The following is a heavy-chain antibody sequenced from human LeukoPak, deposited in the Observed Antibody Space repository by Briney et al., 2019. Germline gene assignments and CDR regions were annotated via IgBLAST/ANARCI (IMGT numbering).Heavy chain of an antibody. V-gene: IGHV4-30-4*01. CDR3: ARNVAMNWFDP. D-gene: IGHD2-21*01. Sequence: PSQTLSLTCTVSGGSVSSGDYYWSWIRQPPGKGLEWIGYIYYSGSTYYNPSLKSRVTISVDTSKNQFSLKPSSVTAADTAVYYCARNVAMNWFDPWGQGTLVTVSS. J-gene: IGHJ5*02. CDR2: IYYSGST. CDR1: GGSVSSGDYY.